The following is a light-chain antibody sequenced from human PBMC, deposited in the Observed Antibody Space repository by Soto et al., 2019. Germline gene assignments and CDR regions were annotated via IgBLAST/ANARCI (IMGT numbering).Light chain of an antibody. Sequence: EIVMTQSPATLSVSPGERATFSCRASQSVSSNLAWYQQKPGQAPRPLIYGASTRATGIPARFSGSGSGTEFTLTISSLQSEDFAVYFCQQYNNWPPWTVGQGTKVDIK. J-gene: IGKJ1*01. CDR1: QSVSSN. V-gene: IGKV3-15*01. CDR2: GAS. CDR3: QQYNNWPPWT.